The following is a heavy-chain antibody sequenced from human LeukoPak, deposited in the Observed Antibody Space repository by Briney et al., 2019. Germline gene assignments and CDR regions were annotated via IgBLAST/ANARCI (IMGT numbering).Heavy chain of an antibody. V-gene: IGHV1-69*05. CDR2: IIPIFGTA. CDR3: ARAPGGGGNGDHYYYYYMDV. J-gene: IGHJ6*03. D-gene: IGHD4-23*01. CDR1: GGTFSSYA. Sequence: RASVKVSCKASGGTFSSYAISWVRQAPGQGLEWMGRIIPIFGTANYAQKFQGRVTITTDESTSTAYMELSSLRSEDTAVYYCARAPGGGGNGDHYYYYYMDVWGKGTTVTVSS.